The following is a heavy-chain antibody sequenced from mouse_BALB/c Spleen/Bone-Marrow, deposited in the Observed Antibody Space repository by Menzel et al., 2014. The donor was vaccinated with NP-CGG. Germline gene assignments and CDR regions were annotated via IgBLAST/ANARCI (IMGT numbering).Heavy chain of an antibody. Sequence: QVQLQQSGSVLVRPGASVKLSCKASGYTFTSSWMHWAKQRPGQGLEWIGEIHPNSGNTNYNEKFKGKATLTVDTSSSTAYVDLSSLTSEDSAVYYCARSGFDYWGQGTLSQSPQ. D-gene: IGHD4-1*01. V-gene: IGHV1S130*01. J-gene: IGHJ2*01. CDR2: IHPNSGNT. CDR3: ARSGFDY. CDR1: GYTFTSSW.